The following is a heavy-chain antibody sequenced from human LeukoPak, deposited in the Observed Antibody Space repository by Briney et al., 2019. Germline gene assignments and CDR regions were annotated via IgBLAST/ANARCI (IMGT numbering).Heavy chain of an antibody. V-gene: IGHV4-59*01. J-gene: IGHJ4*02. CDR1: GGSISSDY. CDR2: ISYTGST. CDR3: ASASNNYYFDF. D-gene: IGHD1-1*01. Sequence: PSETLSLTCTVSGGSISSDYWSWIRRPPGKGLEWIGYISYTGSTNYNPSLKSRVTISIDTSKNQFSLQLTSVTAADTAVYYCASASNNYYFDFWGQGTLVTVSS.